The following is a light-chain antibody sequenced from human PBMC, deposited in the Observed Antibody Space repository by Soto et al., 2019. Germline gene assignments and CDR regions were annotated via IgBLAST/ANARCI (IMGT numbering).Light chain of an antibody. V-gene: IGKV3-11*01. CDR3: QQRSNWPPSIT. J-gene: IGKJ5*01. Sequence: EIVLTQSPATLSSSPGERATLSCRASQTVFSRLAWYQHKPGQAPRLLIYDASTRATGIPARFSGSGSGTDFTLTIGSLEPEDFAVYYCQQRSNWPPSITFGQGTRLEIK. CDR1: QTVFSR. CDR2: DAS.